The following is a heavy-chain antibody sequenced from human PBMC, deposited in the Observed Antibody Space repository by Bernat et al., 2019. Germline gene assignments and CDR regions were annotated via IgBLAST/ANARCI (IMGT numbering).Heavy chain of an antibody. CDR3: ARDRTVGSSYFHFDY. CDR2: IPYDESNK. V-gene: IGHV3-30-3*01. J-gene: IGHJ4*03. CDR1: GFTFSSHA. Sequence: QVQLVESGGGVVQPGRSLRLSCAASGFTFSSHAMHGVRQAPGKGLERVAVIPYDESNKVYADSVKGSFTISRDNSENTLYLQMNSLNTEDTAVYYCARDRTVGSSYFHFDYWGRGNLVTVSS. D-gene: IGHD2/OR15-2a*01.